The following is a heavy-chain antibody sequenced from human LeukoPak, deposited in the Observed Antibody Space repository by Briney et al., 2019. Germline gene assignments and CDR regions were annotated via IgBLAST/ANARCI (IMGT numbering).Heavy chain of an antibody. V-gene: IGHV3-43*02. CDR2: ISGDGGST. CDR3: AKTGWGAFDI. J-gene: IGHJ3*02. D-gene: IGHD7-27*01. Sequence: PGGSLRLSXAASGFTFDDYAMHWVRQAPGKGLEWVSLISGDGGSTYYADSVEGRFTISRDNSKNSLYLQMNSLRTEDTALYYCAKTGWGAFDIWGQGTMVTVSS. CDR1: GFTFDDYA.